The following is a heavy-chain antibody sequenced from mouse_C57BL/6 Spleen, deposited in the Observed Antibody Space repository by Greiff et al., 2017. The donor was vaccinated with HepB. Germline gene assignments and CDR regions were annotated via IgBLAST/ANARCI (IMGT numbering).Heavy chain of an antibody. Sequence: VQLQQSGAELVRPGASVKLSCTASGFNIKDDYMHWVKQRPEQGLEWIGWIDPENGDTEYASKFQGKATITADTSSNTAYLQLSSLTSEDTAVYYCTPTPSRFAYWGQGTLVTVSA. J-gene: IGHJ3*01. V-gene: IGHV14-4*01. CDR1: GFNIKDDY. CDR2: IDPENGDT. CDR3: TPTPSRFAY.